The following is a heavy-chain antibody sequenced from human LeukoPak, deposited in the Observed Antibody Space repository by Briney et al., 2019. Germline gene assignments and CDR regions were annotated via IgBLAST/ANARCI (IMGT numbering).Heavy chain of an antibody. V-gene: IGHV3-48*04. D-gene: IGHD3-9*01. CDR3: AREPPDYDILTGYHPHYGMDV. Sequence: GRSLRLSCAASGFTFSSYAMHWVRQAPGKGLEWVSYISSSSSTIYYADSVKGRFTISRDNAKNSLYLQMNSLRAEDTAVYYCAREPPDYDILTGYHPHYGMDVWGQGTTVTVSS. J-gene: IGHJ6*02. CDR1: GFTFSSYA. CDR2: ISSSSSTI.